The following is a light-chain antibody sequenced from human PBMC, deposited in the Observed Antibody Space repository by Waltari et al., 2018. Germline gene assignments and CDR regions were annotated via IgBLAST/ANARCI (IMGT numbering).Light chain of an antibody. CDR2: EVN. CDR3: CSYAGSGIYV. J-gene: IGLJ1*01. Sequence: QSALTQPASVSGSPGQSITISCSGTSSDVGSYNLVSWFQQYPDKAPKLIIFEVNKRPSGFFDRVSGSKAGNTACLTISGLQAEDEADYYCCSYAGSGIYVFGTGAKVTVL. CDR1: SSDVGSYNL. V-gene: IGLV2-23*02.